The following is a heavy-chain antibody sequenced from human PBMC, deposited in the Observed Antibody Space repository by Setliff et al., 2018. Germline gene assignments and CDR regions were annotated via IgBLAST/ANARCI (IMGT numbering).Heavy chain of an antibody. CDR1: GYTFTAYY. Sequence: ASVKVSCKASGYTFTAYYIHWVRQAPGQGLEWMGWINPNAGNINYIQKFQGRVTMTRDTSISTAYMELSSLRSDDTAVYYCARGTDYHGSGSYYDVFDIWGQGTMVTVSS. D-gene: IGHD3-10*01. CDR2: INPNAGNI. CDR3: ARGTDYHGSGSYYDVFDI. V-gene: IGHV1-2*02. J-gene: IGHJ3*02.